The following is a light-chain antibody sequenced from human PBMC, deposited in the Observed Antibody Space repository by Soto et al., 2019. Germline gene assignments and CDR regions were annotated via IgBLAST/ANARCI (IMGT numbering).Light chain of an antibody. CDR1: SGDVGDYNY. J-gene: IGLJ1*01. CDR3: SSYAGSHHSYDG. CDR2: EVS. Sequence: QSVLTQPPSASGSPGQSVTISCTGTSGDVGDYNYVSWYQQHPGKAPKLMIYEVSKRPSGVPDRFSGSKSGNTASLTVSGLQAEDEAEYHCSSYAGSHHSYDGFGTGNKVTVL. V-gene: IGLV2-8*01.